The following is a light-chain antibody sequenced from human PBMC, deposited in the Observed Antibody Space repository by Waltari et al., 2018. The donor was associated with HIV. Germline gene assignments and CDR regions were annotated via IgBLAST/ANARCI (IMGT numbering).Light chain of an antibody. V-gene: IGLV2-14*01. Sequence: QSALTQPASVSGSPGQSITISCPGTRRAVGAYPSVSWYQQPPGTAPKLMIFEVSNRPSGISDRFSGSKSGNTASLTISGLQAEDEADYYCSSLTTTNTLIFGGGTKVTVL. CDR3: SSLTTTNTLI. CDR1: RRAVGAYPS. CDR2: EVS. J-gene: IGLJ2*01.